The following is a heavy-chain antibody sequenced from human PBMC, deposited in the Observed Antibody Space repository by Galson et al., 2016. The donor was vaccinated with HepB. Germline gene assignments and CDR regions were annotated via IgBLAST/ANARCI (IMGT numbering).Heavy chain of an antibody. CDR1: GFTFTRYN. D-gene: IGHD6-13*01. J-gene: IGHJ3*02. Sequence: SLRLSCATSGFTFTRYNMNWVRQAPGKGLEWVSSISSSSSYMYYADSVKGRFTISRDNVKNTLYLQMNSLRPEDTAVYYCARVSVQQLLDAFDIWGQGAMVTVSS. V-gene: IGHV3-21*06. CDR2: ISSSSSYM. CDR3: ARVSVQQLLDAFDI.